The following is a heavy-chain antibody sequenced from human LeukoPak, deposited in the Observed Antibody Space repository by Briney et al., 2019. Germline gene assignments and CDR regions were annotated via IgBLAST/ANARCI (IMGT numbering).Heavy chain of an antibody. CDR3: ARVPTVTFFDY. CDR1: GGSFSGYY. D-gene: IGHD4-17*01. V-gene: IGHV4-34*01. Sequence: SETLSLTCAVYGGSFSGYYWSWIRQPPGKGLEWIGEINHSGSTNYNPSLKSRVTISVDTSKNQFSLKLSSVTAADTAVYYCARVPTVTFFDYWGQGSLVTVSS. J-gene: IGHJ4*02. CDR2: INHSGST.